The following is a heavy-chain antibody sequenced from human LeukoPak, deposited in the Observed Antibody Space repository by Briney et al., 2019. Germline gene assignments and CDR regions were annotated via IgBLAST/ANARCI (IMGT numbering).Heavy chain of an antibody. J-gene: IGHJ6*03. Sequence: PSETLSLTCTVSGGSISSSSYYWGWIRQPPGKGLEWIGSIYYSGSTYYNPSLKSRVTISVDTSKNQFSLKLSSVTAADTAVYYCARSDPPFQPMDVWGKGTTVTVSS. D-gene: IGHD2-2*01. V-gene: IGHV4-39*01. CDR1: GGSISSSSYY. CDR3: ARSDPPFQPMDV. CDR2: IYYSGST.